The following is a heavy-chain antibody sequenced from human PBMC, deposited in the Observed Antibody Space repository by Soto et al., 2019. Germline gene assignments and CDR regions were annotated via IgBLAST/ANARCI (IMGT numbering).Heavy chain of an antibody. J-gene: IGHJ5*02. V-gene: IGHV4-39*02. CDR1: GGSISSSSYY. Sequence: PLETLSLTCTVSGGSISSSSYYWGWIRQPPGKGLEWIGSIYYSGSTYYNPSLKSRVTISVDTSKNQFSLKLSSVTAADTAVYYCARDSSSWYWFDPWGQGTLVTVSS. CDR3: ARDSSSWYWFDP. CDR2: IYYSGST. D-gene: IGHD6-13*01.